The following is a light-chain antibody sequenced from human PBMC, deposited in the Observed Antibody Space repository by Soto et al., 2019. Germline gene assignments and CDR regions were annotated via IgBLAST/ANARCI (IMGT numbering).Light chain of an antibody. J-gene: IGKJ1*01. CDR3: QQYNNWPLT. V-gene: IGKV3-15*01. Sequence: EIVLTQSPATLSVSPGERATLSCRASQSVPSYLAWYQQKPGQAPRLLIHDISTRATGVPARFSGSGSGTEFTLTISSLQSEDFAVYYCQQYNNWPLTFGQGTKVEIK. CDR1: QSVPSY. CDR2: DIS.